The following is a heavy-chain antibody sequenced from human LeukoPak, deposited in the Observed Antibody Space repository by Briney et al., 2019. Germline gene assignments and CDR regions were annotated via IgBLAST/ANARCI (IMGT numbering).Heavy chain of an antibody. J-gene: IGHJ4*02. CDR1: GFTFSTYA. Sequence: GGSLRLSCAASGFTFSTYAMSWVRQAPGKGLEWVSAISGSGGTTYYPDSVKGRFTISRDNSKNTLYLQMNSLRAEDTAVYYCARGVLRYFDWCPGYWGQGTLVTVSS. V-gene: IGHV3-23*01. CDR3: ARGVLRYFDWCPGY. D-gene: IGHD3-9*01. CDR2: ISGSGGTT.